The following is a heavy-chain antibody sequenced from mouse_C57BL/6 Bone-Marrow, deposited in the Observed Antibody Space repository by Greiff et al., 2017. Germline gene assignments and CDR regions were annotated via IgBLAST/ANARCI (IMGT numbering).Heavy chain of an antibody. Sequence: EVKLVESGGGLVKPGGSLKLSCAASGFTFSSYAMSWVRQTPEKRLEWVATISDGGSYTYYPDNVKGRFTISRDNAKNNLYLQMSHLKSEDTAMYYCARGLTTRFDDWGQGTTLTVSS. J-gene: IGHJ2*01. CDR3: ARGLTTRFDD. D-gene: IGHD2-1*01. CDR1: GFTFSSYA. CDR2: ISDGGSYT. V-gene: IGHV5-4*03.